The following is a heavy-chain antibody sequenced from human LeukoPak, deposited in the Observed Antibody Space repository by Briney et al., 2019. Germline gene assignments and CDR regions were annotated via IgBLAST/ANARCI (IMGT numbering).Heavy chain of an antibody. D-gene: IGHD5-18*01. J-gene: IGHJ6*03. V-gene: IGHV3-30*02. Sequence: GGSLRLSCAASGFTFSNYGMHWVRQAPGRGLEWVAFIRYDETLQNYADSVKGRFTISRDNSKNALFLQMGSLRGEDTAVYYCAKDGDTVSGTYYYDMDVWGKGTTVTIS. CDR2: IRYDETLQ. CDR3: AKDGDTVSGTYYYDMDV. CDR1: GFTFSNYG.